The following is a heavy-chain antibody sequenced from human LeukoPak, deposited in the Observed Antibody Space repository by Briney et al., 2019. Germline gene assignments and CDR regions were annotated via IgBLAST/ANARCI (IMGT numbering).Heavy chain of an antibody. V-gene: IGHV4-30-4*08. CDR1: GGSISSGDYY. D-gene: IGHD6-13*01. J-gene: IGHJ5*02. Sequence: SETLSLTCTVSGGSISSGDYYWSWIRQPPGKGLEWIGYSYYSGSTYYNPSLKSRVTISVDTSKNQFSLKLSSVTAADTAVYYCARETAFWAAAGTPSWFDPWGQGTLVTVSS. CDR2: SYYSGST. CDR3: ARETAFWAAAGTPSWFDP.